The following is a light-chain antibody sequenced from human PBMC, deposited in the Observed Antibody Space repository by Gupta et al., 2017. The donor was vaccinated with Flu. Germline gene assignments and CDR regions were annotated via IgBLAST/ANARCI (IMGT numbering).Light chain of an antibody. V-gene: IGLV2-8*01. Sequence: QSALTQPPSASGSLGQSVTISCTGTSSDISAYNYVSWYQQHPGRAPKFIIYDVTKRPSGVPDRFSGSKSGDTASLTISGLQAEDEAEYFCSSFAGTNNFVVFGGGTKLTVL. J-gene: IGLJ2*01. CDR1: SSDISAYNY. CDR2: DVT. CDR3: SSFAGTNNFVV.